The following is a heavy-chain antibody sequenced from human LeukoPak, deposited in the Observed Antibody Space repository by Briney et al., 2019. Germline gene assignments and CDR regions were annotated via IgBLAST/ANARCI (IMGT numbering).Heavy chain of an antibody. CDR3: ARDPTVRGAHYGMDV. J-gene: IGHJ6*02. V-gene: IGHV1-18*01. CDR1: GYTFTSYG. CDR2: ISAYNGNT. Sequence: ASVKVSCKASGYTFTSYGISWVRQAPGQGLEWMGWISAYNGNTNYAQKLQGRVTMTTDTSTSTAYMELRSLRSDDTAVYYCARDPTVRGAHYGMDVWGQGTTVTVSS. D-gene: IGHD3-10*01.